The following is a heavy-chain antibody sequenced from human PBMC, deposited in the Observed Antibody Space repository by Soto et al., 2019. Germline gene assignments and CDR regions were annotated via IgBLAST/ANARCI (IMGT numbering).Heavy chain of an antibody. CDR2: IHYSGST. V-gene: IGHV4-30-4*01. J-gene: IGHJ4*02. Sequence: QVQLQESGPGQVKPSQTLSLTCAVSGASISSGGAYYWSWIRQSPGKGLEWIGYIHYSGSTYYNSSLKSRVTMSVDTAKNRFSLKVSSVTAADTAVYYCARSPRGLGNFDYWGQGTLVTVSS. D-gene: IGHD3-10*01. CDR3: ARSPRGLGNFDY. CDR1: GASISSGGAYY.